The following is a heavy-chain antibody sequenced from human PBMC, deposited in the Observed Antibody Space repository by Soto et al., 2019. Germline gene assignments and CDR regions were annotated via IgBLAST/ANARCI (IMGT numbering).Heavy chain of an antibody. CDR3: ARGRGFHMAVAAPPFDP. CDR1: GFTFSSDS. V-gene: IGHV3-23*01. CDR2: ISGSGGST. Sequence: PEGSLRLSCAASGFTFSSDSMSWVRQAPGKGLEWVSAISGSGGSTYYADSVKGRFTISRDNSKNTLYLQMNSLRAEDTAVYYCARGRGFHMAVAAPPFDPWGQGTLVTVSS. J-gene: IGHJ5*02. D-gene: IGHD6-19*01.